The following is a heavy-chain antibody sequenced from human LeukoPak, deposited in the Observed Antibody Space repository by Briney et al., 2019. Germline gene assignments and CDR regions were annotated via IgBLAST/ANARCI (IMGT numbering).Heavy chain of an antibody. CDR3: ARGEAVGYTVERLW. CDR1: GFTVSSNY. J-gene: IGHJ4*02. CDR2: IYGNGSS. V-gene: IGHV3-53*01. D-gene: IGHD5/OR15-5a*01. Sequence: GGSLRLSCAASGFTVSSNYMGWVRQAPGKGLKWVSVIYGNGSSYYADSVKGRFTISRDNSKSTLHLQMNSLRAEDTAVYYCARGEAVGYTVERLWWGQGTLVTVSS.